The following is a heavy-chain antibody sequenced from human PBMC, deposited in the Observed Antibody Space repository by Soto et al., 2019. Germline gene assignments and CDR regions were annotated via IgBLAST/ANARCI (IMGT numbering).Heavy chain of an antibody. J-gene: IGHJ6*02. V-gene: IGHV4-39*01. CDR3: APLSVSLSGPYGIHV. CDR2: MLYSGLT. CDR1: GYSVSSSDYY. D-gene: IGHD2-15*01. Sequence: KSSETLSLTCSVAGYSVSSSDYYWAWIRQPPGKWLEWIGSMLYSGLTYYNPSLKSRVTLSVDTSKNQFSVRLNSVTASDTAVYYCAPLSVSLSGPYGIHVWGQGTTVTV.